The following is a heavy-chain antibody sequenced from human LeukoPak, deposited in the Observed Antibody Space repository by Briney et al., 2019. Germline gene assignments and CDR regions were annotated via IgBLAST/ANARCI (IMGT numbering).Heavy chain of an antibody. D-gene: IGHD6-13*01. J-gene: IGHJ4*02. CDR3: TRQPGFRSSWPLLFDY. CDR2: IYYSGST. Sequence: SETLSLTCTVSGGSISSSSDYWGWIRQPPGKGLEWIGSIYYSGSTYYNPSLKSRVTISVDTSKSHFSLKLSSVTASDTAVYYCTRQPGFRSSWPLLFDYWGQGTLVTVSS. V-gene: IGHV4-39*01. CDR1: GGSISSSSDY.